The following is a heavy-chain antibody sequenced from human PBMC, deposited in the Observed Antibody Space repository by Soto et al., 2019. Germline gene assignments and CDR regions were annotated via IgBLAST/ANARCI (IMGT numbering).Heavy chain of an antibody. Sequence: SETLSLTCTVSGGSISGYYWSWIRQPPGKRLEWIGYIYSSSGGTDYNPSLNSRATISIDMSKNQVSLRLRSVTAADTAMYYCARDYYDSSESMDVRGQGTAVT. D-gene: IGHD3-22*01. J-gene: IGHJ6*02. CDR1: GGSISGYY. CDR2: IYSSSGGT. CDR3: ARDYYDSSESMDV. V-gene: IGHV4-59*01.